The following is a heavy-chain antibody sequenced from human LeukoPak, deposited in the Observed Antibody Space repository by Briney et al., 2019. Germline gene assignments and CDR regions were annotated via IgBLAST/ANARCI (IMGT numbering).Heavy chain of an antibody. Sequence: GGSLRLSCTASGFTFGDYAMSWVRQAPGKGLEWVGFIRSKAYGGTTEYAASVKGRFTISRDDSKSIAYLQMNSLKTEDTAVYYCTRDKGSGSYYGLFDYWGQGTLVTVSS. CDR1: GFTFGDYA. CDR2: IRSKAYGGTT. D-gene: IGHD1-26*01. CDR3: TRDKGSGSYYGLFDY. V-gene: IGHV3-49*04. J-gene: IGHJ4*02.